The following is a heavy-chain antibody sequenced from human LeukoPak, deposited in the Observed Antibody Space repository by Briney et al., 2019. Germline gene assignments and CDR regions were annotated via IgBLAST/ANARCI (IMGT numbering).Heavy chain of an antibody. CDR3: ASRSYDSSGYFY. Sequence: SETLSLTCTVSGGSISSYYWSWIRQPPGKGLEWIGYIYYSGSTNYNPSIKSRVTISVDTSKNQFSLKLSSVTAADTAVYYCASRSYDSSGYFYWGQGTLVTVS. CDR1: GGSISSYY. D-gene: IGHD3-22*01. CDR2: IYYSGST. J-gene: IGHJ4*02. V-gene: IGHV4-59*01.